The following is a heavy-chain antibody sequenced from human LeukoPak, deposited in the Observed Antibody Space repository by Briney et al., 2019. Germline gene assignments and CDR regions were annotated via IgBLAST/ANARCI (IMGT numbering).Heavy chain of an antibody. CDR3: ARDRAGTTFGVVPDH. Sequence: GGSLRLSCAASGFTFSSYWMHWVRQAPGKGLVWVSRINSDGSSTSYADSVKGRFTISRDNAKNTLYLQMNSLRAEDTAVYYCARDRAGTTFGVVPDHWGQGTQVTVSS. D-gene: IGHD3-3*01. J-gene: IGHJ4*02. CDR2: INSDGSST. CDR1: GFTFSSYW. V-gene: IGHV3-74*01.